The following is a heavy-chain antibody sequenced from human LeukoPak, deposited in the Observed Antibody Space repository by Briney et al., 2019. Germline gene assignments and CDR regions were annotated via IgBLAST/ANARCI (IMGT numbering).Heavy chain of an antibody. Sequence: SETLSLTCTVSGGSISSSSYYWGWIRQPPGKGLEWIGSIYYSGSTYYNPSLKSRVTISVDTSKNQFSLKLSSVTAADAAVYYCARDLSIAAGMGYYGMDVWGQGTTVTVSS. D-gene: IGHD6-6*01. J-gene: IGHJ6*02. CDR1: GGSISSSSYY. CDR2: IYYSGST. CDR3: ARDLSIAAGMGYYGMDV. V-gene: IGHV4-39*07.